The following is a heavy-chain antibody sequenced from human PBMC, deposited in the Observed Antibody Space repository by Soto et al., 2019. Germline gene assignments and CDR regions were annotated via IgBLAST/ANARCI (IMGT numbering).Heavy chain of an antibody. V-gene: IGHV3-72*01. CDR2: TRNKANSYTT. J-gene: IGHJ4*02. CDR3: AKTFYASGSYFLDY. CDR1: GFTFSDHY. Sequence: GGSLRLSCAASGFTFSDHYMDWVRQAPGKGLEWVGRTRNKANSYTTEYAATVIGRFTISRDDSKNSVYLQLNSLKSEDTAVYFCAKTFYASGSYFLDYWGQGT. D-gene: IGHD3-10*01.